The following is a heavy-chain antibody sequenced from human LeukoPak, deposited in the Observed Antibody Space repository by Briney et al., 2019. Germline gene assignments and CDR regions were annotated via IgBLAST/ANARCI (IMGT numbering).Heavy chain of an antibody. J-gene: IGHJ4*02. Sequence: GGSLRLSCAASGFTFSSYSMNWVRQAPGKGLEWVSSISSSSSYIYYADSVKGRFTISRDNAKNSLYLQMNSLRAEDTALYYCAKDRYPITMIVNYYFDYWGQGTLVTVSS. D-gene: IGHD3-22*01. V-gene: IGHV3-21*04. CDR2: ISSSSSYI. CDR3: AKDRYPITMIVNYYFDY. CDR1: GFTFSSYS.